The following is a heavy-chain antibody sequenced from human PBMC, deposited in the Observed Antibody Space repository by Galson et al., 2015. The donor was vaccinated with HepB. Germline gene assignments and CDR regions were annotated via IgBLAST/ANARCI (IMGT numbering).Heavy chain of an antibody. Sequence: SVKVSCKASGGTFSSYAISWVRQAPGQGLEWMGGIIPILGIANYAQKFQGRVTITADKSTSTAYVELSSLRSEDTAVYYCAVGRENWNYGFRDAFDIWGQGTMVTVSS. V-gene: IGHV1-69*10. D-gene: IGHD1-7*01. J-gene: IGHJ3*02. CDR1: GGTFSSYA. CDR3: AVGRENWNYGFRDAFDI. CDR2: IIPILGIA.